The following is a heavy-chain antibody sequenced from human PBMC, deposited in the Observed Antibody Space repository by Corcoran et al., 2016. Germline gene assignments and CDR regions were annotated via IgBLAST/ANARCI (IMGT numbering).Heavy chain of an antibody. V-gene: IGHV3-7*04. CDR3: GRGSSGRNVGFFDR. CDR1: GFTFNTYW. Sequence: EVQLVESGGDLVQPGGSLGLSCAVSGFTFNTYWMTWVRQAPGKGLEWVANIKQDGNEKYYVDSVKGRFTISRDNAKNSLYLQMNSLRVEDTAVYYGGRGSSGRNVGFFDRWGQGTLVTVSS. CDR2: IKQDGNEK. D-gene: IGHD1-26*01. J-gene: IGHJ4*02.